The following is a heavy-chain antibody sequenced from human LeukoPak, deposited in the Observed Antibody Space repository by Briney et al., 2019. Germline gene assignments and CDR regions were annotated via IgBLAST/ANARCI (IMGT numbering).Heavy chain of an antibody. J-gene: IGHJ6*02. CDR3: ASIRGGNGYYYGMDV. CDR2: ISSSSSYI. V-gene: IGHV3-21*01. D-gene: IGHD1-1*01. Sequence: GGSLRLSCAASGFTFSSYSMNWVRQAPGKGLEWVSSISSSSSYIYYADSVKGRFTISRDNAKNSLYLQMNSQRAEDTAVYYCASIRGGNGYYYGMDVWGQGTTVTASS. CDR1: GFTFSSYS.